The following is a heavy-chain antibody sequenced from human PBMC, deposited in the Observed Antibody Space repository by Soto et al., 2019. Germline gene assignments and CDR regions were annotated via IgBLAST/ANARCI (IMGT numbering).Heavy chain of an antibody. CDR3: AKAPDYDFWSGYIFDY. CDR2: ISGSGGSK. J-gene: IGHJ4*02. Sequence: GGSLRLSCAASGFTFSSYAMSWVRQAPGKGLEWVSAISGSGGSKYYADSVKGRFTISRDNSKNTLYLQMNSMRAEDTAVYYCAKAPDYDFWSGYIFDYWGQGTMITV. V-gene: IGHV3-23*01. D-gene: IGHD3-3*01. CDR1: GFTFSSYA.